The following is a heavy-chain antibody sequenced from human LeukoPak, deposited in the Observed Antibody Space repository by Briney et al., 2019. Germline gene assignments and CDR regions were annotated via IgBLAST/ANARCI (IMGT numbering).Heavy chain of an antibody. CDR2: MNPNSGNT. CDR3: ARSSTVVTPDFDY. Sequence: ASVKVSCKASGYTFTSYDINWVRQATGQGLEWMGWMNPNSGNTGYAQKFQGRVTMTRNTSISTACMELSSLRSEDTAVYYCARSSTVVTPDFDYWGQGTLVTVSS. V-gene: IGHV1-8*01. D-gene: IGHD4-17*01. J-gene: IGHJ4*02. CDR1: GYTFTSYD.